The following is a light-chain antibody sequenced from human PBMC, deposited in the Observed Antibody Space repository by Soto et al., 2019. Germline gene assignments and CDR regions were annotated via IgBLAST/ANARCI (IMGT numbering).Light chain of an antibody. CDR1: SSDVGGYNY. Sequence: QSALTQPASVSGSPGQSITISCTGTSSDVGGYNYVSWYRQLPGKAPKLMIYEVNNRPSGVSIRFSGSKSGNTASLTISGLSYEDEADYYCSSYTSRGIPWVFGGGTKLTVL. CDR2: EVN. CDR3: SSYTSRGIPWV. V-gene: IGLV2-14*01. J-gene: IGLJ3*02.